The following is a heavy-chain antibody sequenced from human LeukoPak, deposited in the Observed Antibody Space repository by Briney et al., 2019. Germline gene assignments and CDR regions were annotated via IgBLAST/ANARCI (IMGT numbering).Heavy chain of an antibody. CDR3: ARATAEYSGYGIGSYGGNSGSFDY. D-gene: IGHD4-23*01. Sequence: ASVTVSFKASGGTFSSYAISWVRQAPGQGLEWMGGIIPIFGTANYAQKFQGRVTITTDESTSTAYMELSSLRSEDTAVYYCARATAEYSGYGIGSYGGNSGSFDYWGQGTLVTVSS. J-gene: IGHJ4*02. V-gene: IGHV1-69*05. CDR2: IIPIFGTA. CDR1: GGTFSSYA.